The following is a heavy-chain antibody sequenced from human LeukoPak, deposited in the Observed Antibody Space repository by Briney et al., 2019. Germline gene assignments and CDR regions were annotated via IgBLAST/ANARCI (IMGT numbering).Heavy chain of an antibody. CDR2: IWYDGSNK. CDR1: GFTFSNYG. J-gene: IGHJ4*02. V-gene: IGHV3-33*01. D-gene: IGHD3-22*01. CDR3: ARDSGGYYLDY. Sequence: PGGSLRLSCVVSGFTFSNYGMHWLRQAPGKGLEWVAVIWYDGSNKYYADSVKGRFTISRDNSKNTLYLQMYSLRAEDTAVYYCARDSGGYYLDYWGQGTLVTVSS.